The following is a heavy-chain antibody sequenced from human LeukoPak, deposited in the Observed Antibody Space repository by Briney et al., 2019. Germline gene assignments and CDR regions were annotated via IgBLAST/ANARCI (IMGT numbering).Heavy chain of an antibody. CDR3: ASQPVTAVSSTYYHYYMDV. Sequence: SETLSLTCTVSGYSISSAYYWGWIRQPPGKGLEWIGSIYHSGSTYYDPSLKSRVTISVDTSKDQFSLRPSSVTAADTAVYYCASQPVTAVSSTYYHYYMDVWGKGTTVTVSS. D-gene: IGHD2-21*02. V-gene: IGHV4-38-2*02. CDR2: IYHSGST. J-gene: IGHJ6*03. CDR1: GYSISSAYY.